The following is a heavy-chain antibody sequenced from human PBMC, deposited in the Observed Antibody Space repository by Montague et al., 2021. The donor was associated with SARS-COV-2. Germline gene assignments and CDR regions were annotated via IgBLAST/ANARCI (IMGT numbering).Heavy chain of an antibody. CDR2: IDWDDDK. CDR3: ALETPMVTFLA. D-gene: IGHD5-18*01. J-gene: IGHJ1*01. CDR1: GFSLSTSGMC. V-gene: IGHV2-70*11. Sequence: PALVKPTQTLTLACTFSGFSLSTSGMCVSWIRQPPGKALEWLARIDWDDDKYYSTSLKTRLTISNDTSKNQVVLTMTNMDPVDTAKYYSALETPMVTFLAGGQGTLVTVAS.